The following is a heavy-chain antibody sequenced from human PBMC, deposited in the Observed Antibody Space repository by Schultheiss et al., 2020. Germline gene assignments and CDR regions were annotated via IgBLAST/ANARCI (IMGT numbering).Heavy chain of an antibody. CDR2: ISYDGSNK. CDR3: ARELDYGVKHFDY. J-gene: IGHJ4*02. Sequence: GGSLRVSCAASGLTFSSYVMHWVRQAPGKGLEWVAVISYDGSNKYYADSVKGRFTISRDNSKNTLYLQINSLRAEDTAVYYCARELDYGVKHFDYWGQGTMVTVSS. CDR1: GLTFSSYV. V-gene: IGHV3-30-3*01. D-gene: IGHD4-23*01.